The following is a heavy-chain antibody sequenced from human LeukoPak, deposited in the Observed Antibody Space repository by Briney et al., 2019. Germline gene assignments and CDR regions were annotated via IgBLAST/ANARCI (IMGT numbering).Heavy chain of an antibody. CDR2: ISSTTAAI. D-gene: IGHD7-27*01. V-gene: IGHV3-11*01. CDR3: ARDGDGANGKKAGTFDY. Sequence: PGGSLRLSCAASGFSFSDSFMSWVRQAPGKGLEWVSYISSTTAAIYYADSVRGRFTISRDNRKKSLYLRMNSLRADDTAVYYCARDGDGANGKKAGTFDYWGQGTQVIVSS. CDR1: GFSFSDSF. J-gene: IGHJ4*02.